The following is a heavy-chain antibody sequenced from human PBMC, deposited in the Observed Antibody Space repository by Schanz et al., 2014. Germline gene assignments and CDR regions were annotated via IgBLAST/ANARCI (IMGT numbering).Heavy chain of an antibody. V-gene: IGHV1-2*06. CDR2: IGPDSGST. J-gene: IGHJ4*02. CDR1: GYTYIAYD. Sequence: QVQLVQSGAEVKPPGASVRVSCKASGYTYIAYDMHWVRQAPGQGLEWMGRIGPDSGSTTYAQKFQGRVTVTRDTSISPAYMELWRLGSEDAAMYYCASDGSGRYTGFDYWGQGTLVTVSS. D-gene: IGHD1-26*01. CDR3: ASDGSGRYTGFDY.